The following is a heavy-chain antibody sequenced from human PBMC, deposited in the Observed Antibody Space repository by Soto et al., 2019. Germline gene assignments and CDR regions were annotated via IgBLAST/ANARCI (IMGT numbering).Heavy chain of an antibody. Sequence: QVQLVQSGAEVKKPGASVKVSCKASGYTFTSYGISWVRQAPGQGLEWMGWISAYNGNTNYAQQFQGRVTMTTDTSASTGDRELRSLRSDDTAVYYCAGAGSSSSWYTGGFDPWGQGTLVTVSS. CDR1: GYTFTSYG. V-gene: IGHV1-18*01. J-gene: IGHJ5*02. D-gene: IGHD6-13*01. CDR2: ISAYNGNT. CDR3: AGAGSSSSWYTGGFDP.